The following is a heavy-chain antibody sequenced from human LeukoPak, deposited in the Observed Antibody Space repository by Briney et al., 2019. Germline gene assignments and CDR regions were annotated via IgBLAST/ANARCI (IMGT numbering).Heavy chain of an antibody. D-gene: IGHD6-19*01. CDR1: GGSISSSSYY. J-gene: IGHJ4*02. CDR2: IYYSGST. CDR3: ATEGYSSGWYRGNPFDY. Sequence: SETLSLTCTVSGGSISSSSYYWGWIRQPPGKGLEWIGRIYYSGSTYYNPSLKSRVTISVDTSKNQFSLKLSSVTAADTAVYYCATEGYSSGWYRGNPFDYWGQGTLVTVSS. V-gene: IGHV4-39*01.